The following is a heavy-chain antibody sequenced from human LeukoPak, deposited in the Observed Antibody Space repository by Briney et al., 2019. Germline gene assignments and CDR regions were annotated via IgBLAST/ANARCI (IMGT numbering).Heavy chain of an antibody. CDR1: GGSFSGYY. CDR3: ARGYKGPDY. Sequence: PSESLSLTCAAYGGSFSGYYWSWIRQPPGKGLEWIGEINHSGSTNYNPSLKSRVTISVDTSKNQFSLKLSSVTAADTAVYYCARGYKGPDYWGQGTLVTVSS. CDR2: INHSGST. J-gene: IGHJ4*02. D-gene: IGHD5-24*01. V-gene: IGHV4-34*01.